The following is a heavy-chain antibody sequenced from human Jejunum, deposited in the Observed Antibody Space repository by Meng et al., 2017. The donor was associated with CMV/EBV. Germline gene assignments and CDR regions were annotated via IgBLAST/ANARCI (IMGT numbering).Heavy chain of an antibody. V-gene: IGHV1-18*01. Sequence: QVQLVQPGADAKKPGASMRVSVNACGYICTNYDISWVRQAPGQGLEWMGWISVKNGEAKYPQNFQGRVTMTTDTTTNTAYMELRSLRSDDTAVYYCARKLRGGGWFDPWGQGTLVTVSS. J-gene: IGHJ5*02. D-gene: IGHD3-16*01. CDR2: ISVKNGEA. CDR1: GYICTNYD. CDR3: ARKLRGGGWFDP.